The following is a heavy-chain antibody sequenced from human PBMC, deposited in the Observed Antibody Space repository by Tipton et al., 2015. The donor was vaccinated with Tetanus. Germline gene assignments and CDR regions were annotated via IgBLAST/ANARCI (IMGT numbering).Heavy chain of an antibody. V-gene: IGHV6-1*01. D-gene: IGHD3-22*01. CDR3: ARDLTYDYDSRVRGHFDY. Sequence: GLVKPSQTLSLTCAISGDSVSSNRAAWNWIRQSPSRGLEWLGRTYYRSKWYNDYAVSVKSRITINPDTSKNQFSLQLNSGTPEDTAGYYGARDLTYDYDSRVRGHFDYWGQGTLVTVSS. J-gene: IGHJ4*02. CDR2: TYYRSKWYN. CDR1: GDSVSSNRAA.